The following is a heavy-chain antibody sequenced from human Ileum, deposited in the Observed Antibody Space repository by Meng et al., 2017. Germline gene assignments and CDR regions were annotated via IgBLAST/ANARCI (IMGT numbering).Heavy chain of an antibody. CDR3: ARYRSGSSDY. Sequence: GESLKISCVASGFIFRSYGMHWVRQAPGKGLEWVGVIWYDGSKTYYADSVKGRFSISRDKSKNTVYLQMNSLRVEDTAVYYCARYRSGSSDYWGPGTLVTVSS. CDR2: IWYDGSKT. V-gene: IGHV3-33*01. CDR1: GFIFRSYG. J-gene: IGHJ4*02. D-gene: IGHD3-10*01.